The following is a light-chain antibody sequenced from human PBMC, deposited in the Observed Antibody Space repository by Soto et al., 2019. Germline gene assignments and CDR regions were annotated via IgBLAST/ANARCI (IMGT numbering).Light chain of an antibody. V-gene: IGLV2-14*03. Sequence: QSVLTQPASVSGSPRQSITISCTGASSDVGGFDHVSWYQQHPGKVPRLLIYDVSSRPSGVSDRFSGSKSGNTASLTISGLQAEDEADYYCNSFTTTNTYVFGTGTKVTVL. CDR3: NSFTTTNTYV. J-gene: IGLJ1*01. CDR1: SSDVGGFDH. CDR2: DVS.